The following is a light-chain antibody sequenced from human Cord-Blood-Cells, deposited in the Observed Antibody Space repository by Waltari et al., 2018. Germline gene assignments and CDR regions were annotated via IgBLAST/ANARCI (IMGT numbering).Light chain of an antibody. J-gene: IGKJ1*01. CDR2: DAS. CDR3: QQRYSTPRT. Sequence: DNQMTQSPSPLSAHVEERVTITCRESLSISSYLHWYKQKPGKAPKLLIYDASSLQSGVPSRFSGSGSGTDFTLTISSLQPEDFATYYCQQRYSTPRTFGQGTKVEIK. V-gene: IGKV1-39*01. CDR1: LSISSY.